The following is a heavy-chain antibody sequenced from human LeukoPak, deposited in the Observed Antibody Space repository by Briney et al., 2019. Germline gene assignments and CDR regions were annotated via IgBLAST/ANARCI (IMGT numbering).Heavy chain of an antibody. D-gene: IGHD5-12*01. CDR3: ASIVATIGGY. J-gene: IGHJ4*02. Sequence: PGGSLRLSCAASGFTFSSYEMNWVRQAPGKGLEWVSCISSSGSTIYYADSVKGRFTISRDNAKNSLYPQMNSLRAEDTAVYYCASIVATIGGYWGQGTLVTVSS. V-gene: IGHV3-48*03. CDR2: ISSSGSTI. CDR1: GFTFSSYE.